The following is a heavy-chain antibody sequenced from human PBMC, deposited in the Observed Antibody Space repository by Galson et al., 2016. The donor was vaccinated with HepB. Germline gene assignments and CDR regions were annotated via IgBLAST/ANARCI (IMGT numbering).Heavy chain of an antibody. Sequence: SLRLSCAASGFTFSSFAIHWVRQAPGKGLEWVAVISSDGSNKYYADSVKGRFTISRDNSKNTLYLQMNSLRADDTAVYYCAVLWCRELGFDSWGQGTLVSVSS. CDR3: AVLWCRELGFDS. CDR1: GFTFSSFA. D-gene: IGHD3-10*01. CDR2: ISSDGSNK. J-gene: IGHJ4*02. V-gene: IGHV3-30-3*01.